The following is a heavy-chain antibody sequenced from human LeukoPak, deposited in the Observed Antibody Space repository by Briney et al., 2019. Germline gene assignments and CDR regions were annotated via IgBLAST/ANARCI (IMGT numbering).Heavy chain of an antibody. D-gene: IGHD6-19*01. V-gene: IGHV1-69*13. Sequence: ASVKVSCKASGGTLSSYAISWVRQAPGQGLEWMGGIIPIFGTANYAQKFQGRVTITADESTSTAYMELSSLRSDDTAVYYCARDDADSSGWYPIWGQGTLVTVSS. CDR2: IIPIFGTA. CDR3: ARDDADSSGWYPI. J-gene: IGHJ4*02. CDR1: GGTLSSYA.